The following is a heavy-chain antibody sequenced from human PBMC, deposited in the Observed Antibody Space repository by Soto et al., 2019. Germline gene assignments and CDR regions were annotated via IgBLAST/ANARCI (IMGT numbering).Heavy chain of an antibody. Sequence: QVQLVQSGAEVKKPGSSVKVSCKASGGTFSSYTISWVRQAPGQGLEWMGRIIPNLGIANYAQKFQGRVTITADKSTSTADMELSSLRSEDTAVYYCARGATPNWFDPWGQGTLVTVSS. D-gene: IGHD2-2*02. CDR2: IIPNLGIA. V-gene: IGHV1-69*02. CDR1: GGTFSSYT. CDR3: ARGATPNWFDP. J-gene: IGHJ5*02.